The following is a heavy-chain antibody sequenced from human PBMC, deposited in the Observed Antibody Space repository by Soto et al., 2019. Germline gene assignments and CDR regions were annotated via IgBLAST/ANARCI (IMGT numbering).Heavy chain of an antibody. Sequence: QVQLVQSGAEVKKPGASVKVSCKASGFTFSAYYIYWVRQAPGQGLEWIGWINPNSGGSNNAQKFQGRVPMTKDTPTSTVYMELSDLIHDDTAVYYCARSLLDEYSSSWRSAYYGMDVWGQGTTVTVSS. J-gene: IGHJ6*02. CDR2: INPNSGGS. V-gene: IGHV1-2*02. CDR3: ARSLLDEYSSSWRSAYYGMDV. D-gene: IGHD6-13*01. CDR1: GFTFSAYY.